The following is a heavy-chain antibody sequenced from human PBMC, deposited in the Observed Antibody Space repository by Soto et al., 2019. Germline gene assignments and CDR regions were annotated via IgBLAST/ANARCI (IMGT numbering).Heavy chain of an antibody. Sequence: GSLRLSCAASGFTFISYAMSWVRQAPGKGLEWVSAISGSGGSTYYADSVKGRFTISRDNSKNTLYLQMNSLRAEDTAVYYCAKDRTVVGPTDYWGQGTLVTVSS. CDR2: ISGSGGST. CDR3: AKDRTVVGPTDY. CDR1: GFTFISYA. D-gene: IGHD2-2*01. J-gene: IGHJ4*02. V-gene: IGHV3-23*01.